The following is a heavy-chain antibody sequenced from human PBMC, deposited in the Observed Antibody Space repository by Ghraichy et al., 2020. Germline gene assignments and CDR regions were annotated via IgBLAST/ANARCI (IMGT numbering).Heavy chain of an antibody. CDR2: IRYDGSNK. V-gene: IGHV3-30*02. J-gene: IGHJ5*02. CDR3: APSGGVAGEGELWFDP. Sequence: GGSLRLSCAASGFTFSSYGMHWVRQAPGKGLEWVAFIRYDGSNKYYADSVKGRFTISRDNSKNTLYLQMNSLRAEDTAVYYCAPSGGVAGEGELWFDPWGQGTLVTVSS. CDR1: GFTFSSYG. D-gene: IGHD6-19*01.